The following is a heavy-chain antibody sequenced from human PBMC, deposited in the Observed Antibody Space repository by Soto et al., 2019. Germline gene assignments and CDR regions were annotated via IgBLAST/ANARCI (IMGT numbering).Heavy chain of an antibody. J-gene: IGHJ4*02. CDR2: IIPIFGTA. V-gene: IGHV1-69*13. D-gene: IGHD2-15*01. CDR3: ARSTDSALNY. Sequence: SVKVSCKACGGTFSSYAISCVRQAPGQGLEWMGGIIPIFGTANYAQKFQGRVTITADESTSTAYMELSSLRSEDTAVYYCARSTDSALNYWGQGTLVTVSS. CDR1: GGTFSSYA.